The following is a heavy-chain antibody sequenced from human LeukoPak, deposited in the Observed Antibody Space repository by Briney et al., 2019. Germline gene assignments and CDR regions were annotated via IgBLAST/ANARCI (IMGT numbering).Heavy chain of an antibody. J-gene: IGHJ4*02. CDR3: ARSGSGWFDY. CDR2: IYDGGDT. V-gene: IGHV3-53*01. Sequence: GGSLRLSCAASGFSVSSNFMSWVRPAPGKGLGWGSVIYDGGDTYYADSVKGRFTISRDNFKNTVYLQMNSLRAEETGMYYCARSGSGWFDYWGQGTLVTVS. D-gene: IGHD6-19*01. CDR1: GFSVSSNF.